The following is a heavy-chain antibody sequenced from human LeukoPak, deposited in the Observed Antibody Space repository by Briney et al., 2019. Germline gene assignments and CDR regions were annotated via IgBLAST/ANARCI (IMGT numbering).Heavy chain of an antibody. CDR3: ARDRLAVMDY. CDR1: GFTFSTYW. V-gene: IGHV3-74*01. CDR2: INSDGSST. J-gene: IGHJ4*02. Sequence: GSLRLSCAASGFTFSTYWMHWVRQAPGKGLVWVSRINSDGSSTTHADSVKGRFTISRDNAKNTLFLQMNSLRAEDMAVYYCARDRLAVMDYWGQGTLVTVSS. D-gene: IGHD3-9*01.